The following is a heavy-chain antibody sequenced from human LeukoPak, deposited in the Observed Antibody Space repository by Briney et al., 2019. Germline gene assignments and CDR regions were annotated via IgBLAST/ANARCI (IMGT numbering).Heavy chain of an antibody. CDR2: IYYSGST. D-gene: IGHD2-15*01. CDR1: GGSISSYY. Sequence: SETLSLTCTVSGGSISSYYWIWMRQPPGKGLEWFGYIYYSGSTNYDPSLKSRVTISVDTSKNQFSLKLSSVTAADTAVYYCARVLVVVAATGIGFDYWGQGTLVTVSS. J-gene: IGHJ4*02. V-gene: IGHV4-59*01. CDR3: ARVLVVVAATGIGFDY.